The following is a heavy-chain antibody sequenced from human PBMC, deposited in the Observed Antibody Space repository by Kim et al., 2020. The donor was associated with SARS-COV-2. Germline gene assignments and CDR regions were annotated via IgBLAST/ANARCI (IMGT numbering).Heavy chain of an antibody. CDR2: IYSGGST. CDR3: ARDRGYSNYPAGYYGMDV. V-gene: IGHV3-53*01. D-gene: IGHD4-4*01. J-gene: IGHJ6*02. Sequence: GGSLRLSCAASGFTVSSNYMSWVHQAPGKGLEWVSVIYSGGSTYYADSVKGRFTISRDNSKNTLYLQMNSLRAEDTAVYYCARDRGYSNYPAGYYGMDVWGRGTTVTVSS. CDR1: GFTVSSNY.